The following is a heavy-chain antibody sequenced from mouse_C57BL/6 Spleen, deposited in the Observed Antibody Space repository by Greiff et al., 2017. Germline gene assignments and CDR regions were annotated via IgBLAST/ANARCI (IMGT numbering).Heavy chain of an antibody. J-gene: IGHJ4*01. CDR3: ASDMVTTGAMDY. V-gene: IGHV1-80*01. CDR2: IYPGDGDT. Sequence: QVQLQQSGAELVKPGASVKISCKASGYAFSSYWMNWVKQRPGKGLEWIGQIYPGDGDTNYNGKFKGKATLTADKSSSTAYMQRSSLTSEDSAVYFCASDMVTTGAMDYWGQGTSVTVSS. CDR1: GYAFSSYW. D-gene: IGHD2-1*01.